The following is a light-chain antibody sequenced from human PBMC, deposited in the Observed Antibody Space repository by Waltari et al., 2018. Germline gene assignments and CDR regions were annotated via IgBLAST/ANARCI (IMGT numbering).Light chain of an antibody. CDR3: QQDYTIPYT. Sequence: IQMTQSPSSLSASVGDRVTVTCRASQGINKELSWYQQKPGKAPIHLIHAASRLQTGVSSRFSGSGSGTDFTLTITNLQPEDVGSYFCQQDYTIPYTFGPGTRVEIK. V-gene: IGKV1-6*01. J-gene: IGKJ2*01. CDR1: QGINKE. CDR2: AAS.